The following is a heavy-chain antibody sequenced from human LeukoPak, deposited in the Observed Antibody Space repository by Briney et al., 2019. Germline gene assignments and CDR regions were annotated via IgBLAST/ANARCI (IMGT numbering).Heavy chain of an antibody. J-gene: IGHJ4*02. CDR3: ARRLVGATTIRDY. V-gene: IGHV4-39*01. Sequence: PSETLSLTCTVSGGSICSSSYYWGWIRQPPGKGLEWIGSIYYSGSTYYNPSLKSRVTISVDTSKNQFSLKLSSVTAADTDVYYCARRLVGATTIRDYWGQGTLVTVSS. D-gene: IGHD1-26*01. CDR2: IYYSGST. CDR1: GGSICSSSYY.